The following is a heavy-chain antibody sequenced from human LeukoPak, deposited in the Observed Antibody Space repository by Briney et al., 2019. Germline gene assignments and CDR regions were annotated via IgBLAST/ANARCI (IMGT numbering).Heavy chain of an antibody. V-gene: IGHV4-39*01. CDR3: ARQGDGDYHGEGYYYYMDV. CDR2: IFYSGST. J-gene: IGHJ6*03. CDR1: GGSISTSNYY. D-gene: IGHD4-17*01. Sequence: SETLSLTCTVSGGSISTSNYYWGWIRQPPGKGLEWIGNIFYSGSTYYNPSLKSRVTISVDTSKNQFSLKLSSVTAADTAVYYCARQGDGDYHGEGYYYYMDVWGKGTTVTISS.